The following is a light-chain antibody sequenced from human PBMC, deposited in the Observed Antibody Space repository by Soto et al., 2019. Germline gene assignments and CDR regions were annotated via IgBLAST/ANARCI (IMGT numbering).Light chain of an antibody. J-gene: IGLJ2*01. Sequence: QSVLTQSPSASASLGASVKLTCTLSSGHSSYAIAWHQQQPEKGPRYLMNLNNDGSHSKGEGIPDRFSGSSSGAERYLTISSVQSEDEADYYCQTWGTGIHVVFGGGTKLTVL. CDR2: LNNDGSH. V-gene: IGLV4-69*01. CDR3: QTWGTGIHVV. CDR1: SGHSSYA.